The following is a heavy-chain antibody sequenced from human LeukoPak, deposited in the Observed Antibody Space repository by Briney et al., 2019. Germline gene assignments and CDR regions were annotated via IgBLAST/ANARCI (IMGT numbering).Heavy chain of an antibody. CDR1: GYTFPING. CDR3: ARAGSYDTSGYSAF. CDR2: ISAYNGDT. Sequence: APVKVSCKASGYTFPINGISWVRQAPGQGLEWMGWISAYNGDTNYAQNFQGRVTMTTDTSTSTAYLDLRSLSSDDTAVYFCARAGSYDTSGYSAFWGQGTLVTVSS. V-gene: IGHV1-18*01. D-gene: IGHD3-22*01. J-gene: IGHJ4*02.